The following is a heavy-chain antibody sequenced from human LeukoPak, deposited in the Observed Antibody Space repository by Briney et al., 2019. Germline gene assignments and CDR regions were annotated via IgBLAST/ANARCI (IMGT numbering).Heavy chain of an antibody. V-gene: IGHV1-69*04. CDR3: ARGGMNRKCTNGVCSQNRFDP. CDR1: GGTFSSYA. D-gene: IGHD2-8*01. Sequence: SVKVSCKASGGTFSSYAISWVRQAPGQGLEWMGRIIPIFGIANYAQKFQGRVTITADKSTSTAYMELSSLRSEDTAVYYCARGGMNRKCTNGVCSQNRFDPWGQGTLVTVSS. CDR2: IIPIFGIA. J-gene: IGHJ5*02.